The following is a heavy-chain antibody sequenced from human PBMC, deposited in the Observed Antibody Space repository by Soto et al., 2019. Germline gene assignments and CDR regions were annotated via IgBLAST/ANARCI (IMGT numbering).Heavy chain of an antibody. V-gene: IGHV3-23*01. CDR3: AKDGGIARQ. D-gene: IGHD6-13*01. J-gene: IGHJ4*02. CDR1: GFIFSSYA. CDR2: ISGSGGST. Sequence: PGGSLRLSCSASGFIFSSYATSWVRQAPGKGLEWVSAISGSGGSTYYADSVKGRFTISRDNSKNTLYLQMNSLRAEDTAVYYCAKDGGIARQWGQGTLVTVSS.